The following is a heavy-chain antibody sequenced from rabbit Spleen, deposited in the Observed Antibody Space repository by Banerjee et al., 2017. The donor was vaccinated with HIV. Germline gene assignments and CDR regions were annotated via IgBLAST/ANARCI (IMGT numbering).Heavy chain of an antibody. CDR3: ARDLAGVIGWNIDW. J-gene: IGHJ4*01. V-gene: IGHV1S40*01. D-gene: IGHD4-1*01. CDR1: GFSFNSGYD. Sequence: QSLEESGGGLVKPRASLTLTCKASGFSFNSGYDMCWVRQVPGKGLEWVACAYAGSSGRTYSATWATVPLNISKSSSTTVNLQRTSLPEADTATYFCARDLAGVIGWNIDWWGPGTLVTAS. CDR2: AYAGSSGRT.